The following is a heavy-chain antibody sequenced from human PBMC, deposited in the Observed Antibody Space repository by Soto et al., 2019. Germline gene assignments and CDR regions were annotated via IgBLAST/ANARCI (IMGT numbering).Heavy chain of an antibody. V-gene: IGHV1-18*01. CDR2: IGARNGDT. CDR1: GYTFNTYG. Sequence: QVQLVQSGPEVKKPGASVKISCKASGYTFNTYGFTWVRQAPGQGLEWMGWIGARNGDTNYVQKFQGRVTMTTETSTTTSYMELRNLTSDDTAVYFCARDWRGAEGFDPWGQGTLVTVSS. D-gene: IGHD3-3*01. CDR3: ARDWRGAEGFDP. J-gene: IGHJ5*02.